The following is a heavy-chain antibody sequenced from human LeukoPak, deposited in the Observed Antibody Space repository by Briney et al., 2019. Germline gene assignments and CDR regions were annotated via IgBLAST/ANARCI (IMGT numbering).Heavy chain of an antibody. Sequence: PGGSLRLSCAASGFTFSSFAMSWVRQAPGKGLEWVSAIGDSGDATYYADSVKGRFTISRDNSKSTLYLQINNLRAEDTALYYCAKERGHSKPFDYWGQGTLVTVSS. CDR3: AKERGHSKPFDY. CDR1: GFTFSSFA. D-gene: IGHD4-23*01. J-gene: IGHJ4*02. V-gene: IGHV3-23*01. CDR2: IGDSGDAT.